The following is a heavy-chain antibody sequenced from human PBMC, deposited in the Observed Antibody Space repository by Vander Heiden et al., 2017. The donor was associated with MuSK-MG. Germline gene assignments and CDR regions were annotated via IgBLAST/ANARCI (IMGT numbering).Heavy chain of an antibody. J-gene: IGHJ4*02. CDR3: ARQPYGGGDCYPDY. Sequence: QLQLQESGSGLVKPSETLSLTCTVSGGSISSSSYYWGWIRQPPGKGLEWIGSIYYSGSTYYNPSLKSRVTISVDTSKNQFSLKLSSVTAADTAVYYCARQPYGGGDCYPDYWGQGTLVTVSS. CDR1: GGSISSSSYY. D-gene: IGHD2-21*01. V-gene: IGHV4-39*01. CDR2: IYYSGST.